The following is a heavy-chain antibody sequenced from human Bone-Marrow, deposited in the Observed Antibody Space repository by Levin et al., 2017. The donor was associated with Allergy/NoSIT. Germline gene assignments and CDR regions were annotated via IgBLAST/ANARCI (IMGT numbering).Heavy chain of an antibody. V-gene: IGHV3-53*01. J-gene: IGHJ4*02. CDR3: ATSPTSGY. Sequence: VGSLRLSCAASGFTVSNNYMSWVRQAPGKGLEGVSIIYSGGNTYYTDSVKGRFTISRDSSKNTLYLQMNSLRAEDTAVYYCATSPTSGYWGQGTLVTVSS. CDR2: IYSGGNT. CDR1: GFTVSNNY.